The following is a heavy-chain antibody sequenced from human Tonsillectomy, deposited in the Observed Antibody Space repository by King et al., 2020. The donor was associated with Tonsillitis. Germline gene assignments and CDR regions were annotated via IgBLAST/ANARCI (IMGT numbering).Heavy chain of an antibody. J-gene: IGHJ5*02. CDR3: ARGGDLSTGGSLFDP. Sequence: VQLQESGPGLVKPSQTLSLTCTVSGASISSGNYYWSWIRQPAGKGLEWIGRIYTSGSTNYNPSLESRVTLSTDTSRNQFSLKLSSVTAADTAVYYCARGGDLSTGGSLFDPWGQGTLVTVSS. D-gene: IGHD3-9*01. CDR1: GASISSGNYY. V-gene: IGHV4-61*02. CDR2: IYTSGST.